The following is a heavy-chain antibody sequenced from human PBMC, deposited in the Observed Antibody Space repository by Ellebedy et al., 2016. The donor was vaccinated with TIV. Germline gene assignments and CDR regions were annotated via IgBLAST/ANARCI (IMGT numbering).Heavy chain of an antibody. V-gene: IGHV4-38-2*02. CDR3: AGCTISGVKGHWLNP. Sequence: SETLSLXCSVSGFSISGGFYWGWIRQTPGKGLEWIASMFHSGSTYYNPSLKSRVTIAVDTSKNQLSLKVTSVTAADTAVYYCAGCTISGVKGHWLNPWGQGILVTVSS. J-gene: IGHJ5*02. CDR1: GFSISGGFY. CDR2: MFHSGST. D-gene: IGHD3-3*01.